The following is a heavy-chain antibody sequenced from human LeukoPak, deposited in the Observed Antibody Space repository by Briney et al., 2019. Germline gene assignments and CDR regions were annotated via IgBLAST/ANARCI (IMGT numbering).Heavy chain of an antibody. V-gene: IGHV3-7*01. Sequence: GGSLRLSCAASGFTFSSYWMSWVRQAPGKGLEWVANIKQDGSEKYYVDSVKGRFTISRDNAKNSLYLQMNSLRAEDTAVYYCAKDLYSSSWYDPYYYYGMDVWGQGTTVTVSS. CDR2: IKQDGSEK. CDR3: AKDLYSSSWYDPYYYYGMDV. CDR1: GFTFSSYW. D-gene: IGHD6-13*01. J-gene: IGHJ6*02.